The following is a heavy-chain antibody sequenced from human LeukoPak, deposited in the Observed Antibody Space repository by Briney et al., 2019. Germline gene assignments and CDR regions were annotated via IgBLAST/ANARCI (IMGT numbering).Heavy chain of an antibody. J-gene: IGHJ6*02. CDR1: GYTFTSYD. CDR3: ARDRGTAMVSNYYYYGMDV. D-gene: IGHD5-18*01. V-gene: IGHV1-8*01. Sequence: ASVKVSCKASGYTFTSYDINWVRQATGQGLEWMGWMNPNSGNTGYAQKFQGGVTMTRNTSISTAYMELSSLRSEDTAVYYCARDRGTAMVSNYYYYGMDVWGQGTTVTVSS. CDR2: MNPNSGNT.